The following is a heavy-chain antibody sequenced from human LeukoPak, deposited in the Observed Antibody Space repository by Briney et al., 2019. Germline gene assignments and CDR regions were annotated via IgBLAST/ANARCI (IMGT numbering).Heavy chain of an antibody. CDR1: GITLNSYW. CDR2: INSEGSST. J-gene: IGHJ4*02. D-gene: IGHD4-23*01. V-gene: IGHV3-74*01. Sequence: GGSLRLSCAASGITLNSYWMHWVRQAPGKGLVWVSRINSEGSSTSYADSVKGRFTISRDNAKNTLYLQMNSLRAEDTAVYYCARVVGLRWYYFDYWGQGTLVTVSS. CDR3: ARVVGLRWYYFDY.